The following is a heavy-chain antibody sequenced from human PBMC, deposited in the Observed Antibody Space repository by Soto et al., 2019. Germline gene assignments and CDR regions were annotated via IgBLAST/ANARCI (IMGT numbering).Heavy chain of an antibody. CDR2: IYYSGNT. D-gene: IGHD3-22*01. Sequence: QVQLQESGPGLVKPSQTLSLTCTVSGGSISRGDYYWSWIRQLPGKGLEWIGYIYYSGNTYYNPSLKSRVTISVDTSKNQFSLKLSSVTAADTAVYYCVRSDSRGWPFLVDCWGQGTLVTVSS. CDR3: VRSDSRGWPFLVDC. CDR1: GGSISRGDYY. J-gene: IGHJ4*02. V-gene: IGHV4-31*03.